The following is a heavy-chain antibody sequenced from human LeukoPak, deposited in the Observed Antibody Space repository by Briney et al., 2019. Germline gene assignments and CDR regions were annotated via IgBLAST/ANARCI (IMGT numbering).Heavy chain of an antibody. Sequence: SETLSLTCTVSGGSISSYYWSWIRQPPGKGLEWIGYIHYSGSTNYNPSLKSRVTISVDTSKNQFSLKLSSVTAADTAVYYCARGVYGSGRRRSDAFDIWGQGTMVTVSS. CDR1: GGSISSYY. CDR2: IHYSGST. J-gene: IGHJ3*02. D-gene: IGHD3-10*01. V-gene: IGHV4-59*01. CDR3: ARGVYGSGRRRSDAFDI.